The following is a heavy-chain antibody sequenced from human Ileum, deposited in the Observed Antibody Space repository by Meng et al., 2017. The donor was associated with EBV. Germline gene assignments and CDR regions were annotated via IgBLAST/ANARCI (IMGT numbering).Heavy chain of an antibody. D-gene: IGHD6-19*01. V-gene: IGHV1-3*04. Sequence: QVRHVRAGGTVKKPVASVKVSFNTSGYIIRTCHMHRVRQAPGQRLEWMGWINTGNGDATYSQKFQGRVTVTRDTSASTAYMELTSLRSEDTAVYYCAREIARGAMAGTYCDYWGQGTLVTVSS. CDR3: AREIARGAMAGTYCDY. CDR1: GYIIRTCH. CDR2: INTGNGDA. J-gene: IGHJ4*02.